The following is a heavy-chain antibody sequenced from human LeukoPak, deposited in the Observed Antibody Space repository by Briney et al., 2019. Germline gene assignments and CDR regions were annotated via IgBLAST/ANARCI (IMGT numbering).Heavy chain of an antibody. Sequence: GGSLRLSCAASGFTFSSYVMHWVRQAPVKGLEWVAVVSYDGSQIHYADSVKGRFTISRDNSKNTLYLQMNSLRAEDTAVYYCARDRGEGWFDPWGQGTLVTVSS. J-gene: IGHJ5*02. CDR1: GFTFSSYV. V-gene: IGHV3-30-3*01. CDR3: ARDRGEGWFDP. CDR2: VSYDGSQI. D-gene: IGHD3-16*01.